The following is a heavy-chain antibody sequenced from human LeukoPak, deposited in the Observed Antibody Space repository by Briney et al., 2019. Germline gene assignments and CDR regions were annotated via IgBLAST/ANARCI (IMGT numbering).Heavy chain of an antibody. CDR1: GGTFTHFV. Sequence: ASVKVSCKASGGTFTHFVISWLRQAPGQGLEWMGGIIPIFGTANYAQKFQGRVTITADKSTSTAYMALSSLRSEDTAVYYCARVFRYSSGWSAGDYWGQGTLVTVSS. V-gene: IGHV1-69*06. CDR2: IIPIFGTA. J-gene: IGHJ4*02. CDR3: ARVFRYSSGWSAGDY. D-gene: IGHD6-19*01.